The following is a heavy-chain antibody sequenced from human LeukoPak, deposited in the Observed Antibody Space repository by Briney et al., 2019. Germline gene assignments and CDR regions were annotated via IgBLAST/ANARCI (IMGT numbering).Heavy chain of an antibody. D-gene: IGHD2-2*01. CDR2: INHSGST. V-gene: IGHV4-34*01. J-gene: IGHJ5*02. Sequence: SETLSLTCAVYGGSFSGYYWSWIRQPPGKGLEWIGEINHSGSTNYNPSLKSRVTISVDTSKNQFSLKLSSVTAADTAVYYCARGSHGEYQLLHSGGWFDPWGQGTLVIVSS. CDR1: GGSFSGYY. CDR3: ARGSHGEYQLLHSGGWFDP.